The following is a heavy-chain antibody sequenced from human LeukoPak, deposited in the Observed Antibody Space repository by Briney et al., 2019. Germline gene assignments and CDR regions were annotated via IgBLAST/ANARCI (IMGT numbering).Heavy chain of an antibody. Sequence: ASVKVSCKASGYTFTSYGISWVRQAPGQGLEWMGWISAYNGNTNYAQKLQGRVTMTTDTSTSTAYMELRSLRSEDTAVYYCANSPFRITIFGRAWWFDPWGQGTLVTVSS. CDR3: ANSPFRITIFGRAWWFDP. V-gene: IGHV1-18*01. D-gene: IGHD3-3*01. CDR2: ISAYNGNT. J-gene: IGHJ5*02. CDR1: GYTFTSYG.